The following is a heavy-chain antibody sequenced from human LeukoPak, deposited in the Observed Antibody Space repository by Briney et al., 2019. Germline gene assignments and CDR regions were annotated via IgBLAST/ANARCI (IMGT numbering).Heavy chain of an antibody. CDR1: GFTFSTYS. CDR3: AKVFRMTTVTGGLDYFDY. V-gene: IGHV3-23*01. CDR2: ISGSGGST. Sequence: GESLRLSCAASGFTFSTYSMSWVRQAPGKGLEWVSAISGSGGSTYYADSVKGRFTISRDNSKNTLYLQMNSLRAEDTAVYYCAKVFRMTTVTGGLDYFDYWGQGTLVTVSS. D-gene: IGHD4-17*01. J-gene: IGHJ4*02.